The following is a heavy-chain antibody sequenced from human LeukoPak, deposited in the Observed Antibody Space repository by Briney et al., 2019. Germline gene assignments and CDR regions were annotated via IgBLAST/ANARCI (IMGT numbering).Heavy chain of an antibody. CDR3: ARLARGDLLTGGQLDY. Sequence: GESLKISCKGSGYSFTSYWIGWVRLMPGKGLEWMGLIYPGDSDTRYSPSFQGQVTISADKSISTAYLQWSSLKASHTAMYYCARLARGDLLTGGQLDYWGQGTLVTVSS. CDR2: IYPGDSDT. V-gene: IGHV5-51*01. D-gene: IGHD3-9*01. CDR1: GYSFTSYW. J-gene: IGHJ4*02.